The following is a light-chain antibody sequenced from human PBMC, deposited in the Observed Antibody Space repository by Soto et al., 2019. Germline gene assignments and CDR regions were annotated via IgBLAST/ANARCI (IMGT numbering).Light chain of an antibody. CDR3: QQTYSTPYT. Sequence: IHMTQSPSSLSASVGDRVTISCRASQRITTYLNWYQQKPGEAPKLLISTSGTLQRGVPSRFSGSGSGTDFTLTITSLLRADFATYFCQQTYSTPYTFGQGTQLEIK. CDR2: TSG. V-gene: IGKV1-39*01. J-gene: IGKJ2*01. CDR1: QRITTY.